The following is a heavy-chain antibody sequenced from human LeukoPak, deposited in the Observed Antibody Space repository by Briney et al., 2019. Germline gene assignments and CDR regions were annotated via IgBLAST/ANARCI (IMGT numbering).Heavy chain of an antibody. CDR2: IKQDGSEK. CDR3: ARDGKRGEVLLWFGELKPLDY. Sequence: PGGSLRLSCAASGFTFSSYWMSWVRQAPGKGLEWVANIKQDGSEKYYVDSVKGRFTISRDNAKNSLYLQMNSLRAEDTAVYYCARDGKRGEVLLWFGELKPLDYWGQGTLVTVSS. CDR1: GFTFSSYW. J-gene: IGHJ4*02. D-gene: IGHD3-10*01. V-gene: IGHV3-7*01.